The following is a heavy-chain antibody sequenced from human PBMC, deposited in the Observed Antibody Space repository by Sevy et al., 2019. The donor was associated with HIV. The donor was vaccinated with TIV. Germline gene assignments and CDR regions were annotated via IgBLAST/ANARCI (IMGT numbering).Heavy chain of an antibody. CDR3: AKDILGWAFDY. CDR2: IHGGDDTT. V-gene: IGHV3-23*01. Sequence: GGFLRLSCAASGFGLNGNAMSWVRQAPGKGLEWVAAIHGGDDTTHYGDSVKGRFTISRDSFKNILYLQMDSLRVEDTAVYYCAKDILGWAFDYWGHGTLVTVSS. CDR1: GFGLNGNA. D-gene: IGHD3-3*01. J-gene: IGHJ4*01.